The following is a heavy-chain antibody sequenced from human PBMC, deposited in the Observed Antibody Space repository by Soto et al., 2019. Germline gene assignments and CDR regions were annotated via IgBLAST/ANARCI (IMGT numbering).Heavy chain of an antibody. V-gene: IGHV3-23*01. CDR2: ISGSGGST. J-gene: IGHJ6*02. Sequence: QPGGSLRLSCAASGFTFSNYAMSWVRQAPGKGLEWVSAISGSGGSTYYADSVKGRFTISRDNSNSKNTLYLQMNSLRAEDTAVYYCAKDTSYGSGRLHYYYGMDVWGQGTTVTVSS. CDR3: AKDTSYGSGRLHYYYGMDV. CDR1: GFTFSNYA. D-gene: IGHD3-10*01.